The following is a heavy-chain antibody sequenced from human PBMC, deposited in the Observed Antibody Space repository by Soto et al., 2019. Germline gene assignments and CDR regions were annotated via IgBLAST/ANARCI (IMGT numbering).Heavy chain of an antibody. V-gene: IGHV4-59*01. CDR3: ARDLMSGLGAIGY. CDR2: VHYSGST. D-gene: IGHD3-10*01. CDR1: GGSIISYY. Sequence: PSETLSLTCTVSGGSIISYYLHWIRQPPGKVLEWIGSVHYSGSTNYNPSLKSRFTISVDTSKNQFSLKLSSVTTAGTAVYYCARDLMSGLGAIGYWGQGTLVTVSS. J-gene: IGHJ4*02.